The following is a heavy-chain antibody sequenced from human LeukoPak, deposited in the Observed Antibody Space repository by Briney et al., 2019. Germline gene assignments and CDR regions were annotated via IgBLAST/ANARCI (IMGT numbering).Heavy chain of an antibody. Sequence: ASVKVSCKASGYTFTGYYMHWVRQAPGQGLEWMGRINPNSGGTNYAQKFQGWVTMTRDTSISTAYMVLSRLRSDDTAVYYCARDREEGGWYDYWGQGTLVTVSS. D-gene: IGHD6-19*01. CDR2: INPNSGGT. CDR3: ARDREEGGWYDY. CDR1: GYTFTGYY. J-gene: IGHJ4*02. V-gene: IGHV1-2*04.